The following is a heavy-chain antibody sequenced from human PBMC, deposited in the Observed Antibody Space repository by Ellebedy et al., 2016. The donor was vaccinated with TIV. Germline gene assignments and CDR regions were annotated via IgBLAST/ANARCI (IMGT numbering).Heavy chain of an antibody. CDR1: GYTFTGYY. Sequence: AASVKVSCKASGYTFTGYYIHWVRQAPGQGLEWMGWLNVASTDTNYAQRFRDRVTMTRDTSISTAYMDLSRLTSDDTAVYYCARSVMKVVTDAPLGYWGQGTLVTVSS. J-gene: IGHJ4*02. V-gene: IGHV1-2*02. CDR3: ARSVMKVVTDAPLGY. D-gene: IGHD3-22*01. CDR2: LNVASTDT.